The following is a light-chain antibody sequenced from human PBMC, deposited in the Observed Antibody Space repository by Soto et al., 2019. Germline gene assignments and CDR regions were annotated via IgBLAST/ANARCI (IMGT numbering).Light chain of an antibody. CDR2: DAF. J-gene: IGKJ1*01. CDR3: QQYNTWPET. CDR1: QSISNS. Sequence: EIVMTQSPATLSVSPGERATLSCRASQSISNSLAWYHHRPGQAPRLLIYDAFTRATGIPARFSGSGSGTEFTLTIGSLQSEDFAVYYCQQYNTWPETFGQGTKVDIK. V-gene: IGKV3-15*01.